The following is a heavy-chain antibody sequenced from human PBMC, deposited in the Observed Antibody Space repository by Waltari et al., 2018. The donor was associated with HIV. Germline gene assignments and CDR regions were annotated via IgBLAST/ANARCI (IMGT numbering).Heavy chain of an antibody. CDR1: GGSMNTSDYY. V-gene: IGHV4-39*07. CDR2: IHYNGRT. J-gene: IGHJ5*02. Sequence: QFKLQGSGPRLRKPSETLSLTCTISGGSMNTSDYYWGWVRQPPGKGLEWVGNIHYNGRTFYNPALQSRVTLALDKSDNQFCLNFISVIAADTAVYYCARDSGLFMYDARRAVLNWFDPWGQGLLVTVSS. D-gene: IGHD3-9*01. CDR3: ARDSGLFMYDARRAVLNWFDP.